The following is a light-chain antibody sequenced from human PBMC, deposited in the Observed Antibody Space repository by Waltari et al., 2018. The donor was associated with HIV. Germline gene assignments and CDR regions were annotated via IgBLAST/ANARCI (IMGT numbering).Light chain of an antibody. CDR3: QQYGSSPWT. J-gene: IGKJ1*01. CDR2: DAS. CDR1: QSVSSNY. Sequence: EIVLTQSPGTLSLSPGERATLSCRASQSVSSNYVAWYQQKPGQAPRRLIYDASTRATGIPDRFSGSGSGSDFTLTISRLEPEDFAVYYCQQYGSSPWTFGQGTKVDIK. V-gene: IGKV3-20*01.